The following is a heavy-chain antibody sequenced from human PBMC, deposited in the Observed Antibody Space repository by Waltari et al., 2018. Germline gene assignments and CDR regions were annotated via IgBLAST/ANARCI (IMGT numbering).Heavy chain of an antibody. CDR2: ISASTTFI. Sequence: EVQLVESGGGLVKPGGFLRLSCAASGFDFSSYNMNWVRQAPGKGLEWGFSISASTTFIYYSDSVRGRFTISRDNAKSSLYLQMNSLGPDDTAVYYCARDGTRSSWPPNCFDPWGQGTLVTVSS. V-gene: IGHV3-21*02. D-gene: IGHD6-13*01. CDR1: GFDFSSYN. CDR3: ARDGTRSSWPPNCFDP. J-gene: IGHJ5*02.